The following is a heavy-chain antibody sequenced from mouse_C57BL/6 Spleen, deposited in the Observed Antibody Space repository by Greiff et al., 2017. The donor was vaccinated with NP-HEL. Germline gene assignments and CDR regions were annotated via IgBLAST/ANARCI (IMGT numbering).Heavy chain of an antibody. V-gene: IGHV5-6*01. CDR1: GFTFSSYG. Sequence: EVKLMESGGDLVKPGGSLKLSCAASGFTFSSYGMSWVRQTPDKRLEWVATISSGGSYTYYPDSVKGRFTISRYNATNTLYLQMSSLKSEDTAMYYCATFTTVVPAYAMDYWGQGTSVTVSS. CDR2: ISSGGSYT. CDR3: ATFTTVVPAYAMDY. J-gene: IGHJ4*01. D-gene: IGHD1-1*01.